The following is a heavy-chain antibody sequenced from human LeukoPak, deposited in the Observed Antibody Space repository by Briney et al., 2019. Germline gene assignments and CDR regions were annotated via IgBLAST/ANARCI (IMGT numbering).Heavy chain of an antibody. CDR3: ARGTYGSGSYAYYFDY. CDR2: IYHSGST. V-gene: IGHV4-30-2*01. Sequence: SETLSLTCAVSGGSISSGGYSWSWIRQPPGKGLEWIGYIYHSGSTYYNPSLKSRATISVDRPKNQFSLNLSSVTAADTAAYYCARGTYGSGSYAYYFDYWGQGTLVTVSS. CDR1: GGSISSGGYS. D-gene: IGHD3-10*01. J-gene: IGHJ4*02.